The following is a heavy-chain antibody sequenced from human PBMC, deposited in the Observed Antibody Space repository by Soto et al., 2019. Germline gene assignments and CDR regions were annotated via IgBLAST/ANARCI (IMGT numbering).Heavy chain of an antibody. CDR3: ARDCRGRDSSGKRYNWFDP. CDR1: GGSISSGGYS. Sequence: PSETLSLTCAVSGGSISSGGYSWSWIRQPPGKGLEWIGYIYHSGSTYYNPSLKSRVTISVDRSKNQFSLKLSSVTAADTAVYYCARDCRGRDSSGKRYNWFDPWGQGTLVTFSS. D-gene: IGHD3-22*01. J-gene: IGHJ5*02. CDR2: IYHSGST. V-gene: IGHV4-30-2*01.